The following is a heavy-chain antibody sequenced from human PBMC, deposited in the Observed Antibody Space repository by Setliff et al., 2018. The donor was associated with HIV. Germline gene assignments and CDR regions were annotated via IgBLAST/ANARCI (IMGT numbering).Heavy chain of an antibody. D-gene: IGHD3-10*01. J-gene: IGHJ6*03. CDR3: ARESGLQVRGAMYYYMDV. CDR2: IYTSGNI. CDR1: GGSISSDNYY. Sequence: PSETLSLTCTVSGGSISSDNYYWSWIRQPAGKGLGWIGRIYTSGNIKYNPSLKSRVTISVDTSKNQLSLKLSSVTAADTAVYYCARESGLQVRGAMYYYMDVWGQGTMVTVSS. V-gene: IGHV4-61*02.